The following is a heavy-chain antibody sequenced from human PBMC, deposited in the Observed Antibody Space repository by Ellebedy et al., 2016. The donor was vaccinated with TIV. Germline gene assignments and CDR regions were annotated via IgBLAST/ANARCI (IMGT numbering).Heavy chain of an antibody. CDR2: ISGSGGRT. CDR1: GFTFSSYA. V-gene: IGHV3-23*01. D-gene: IGHD5-24*01. CDR3: AKDYPAGAHNYYYYYYGMDV. J-gene: IGHJ6*02. Sequence: GESLKISCAASGFTFSSYAMSWVRQAPGKGLEWVSAISGSGGRTDYADSVKGRFTISRDNSKNTLYLQMNSLRAEDTAVYYCAKDYPAGAHNYYYYYYGMDVWGQGTKVTVSS.